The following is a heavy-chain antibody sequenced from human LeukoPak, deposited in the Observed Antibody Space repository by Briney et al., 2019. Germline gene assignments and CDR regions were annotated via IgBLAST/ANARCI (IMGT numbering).Heavy chain of an antibody. CDR2: IYSGGST. Sequence: GGSLRLSCAASGFTVSSNYMSWVRQAPGKGLEWVSVIYSGGSTYYADSVKGRFTISRDNSKNTLYLQMNSLRAEDTAVYYCARDLAVAAPGGFDIWGQGTMVTVSS. V-gene: IGHV3-53*01. D-gene: IGHD6-19*01. CDR1: GFTVSSNY. J-gene: IGHJ3*02. CDR3: ARDLAVAAPGGFDI.